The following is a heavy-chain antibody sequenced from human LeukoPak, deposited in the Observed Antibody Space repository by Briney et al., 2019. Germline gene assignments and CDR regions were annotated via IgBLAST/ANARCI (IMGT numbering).Heavy chain of an antibody. V-gene: IGHV3-7*03. CDR1: GFTFSDYY. J-gene: IGHJ6*02. Sequence: GGSLRLSCAASGFTFSDYYMSWIRQAPGKRLEWVASINHNGNVNYYVDSVKGRFTISRDNAKNSLYLQMSNLRAEDTAVYFCARGGGLDVWGQGATVTVSS. CDR3: ARGGGLDV. D-gene: IGHD3-16*01. CDR2: INHNGNVN.